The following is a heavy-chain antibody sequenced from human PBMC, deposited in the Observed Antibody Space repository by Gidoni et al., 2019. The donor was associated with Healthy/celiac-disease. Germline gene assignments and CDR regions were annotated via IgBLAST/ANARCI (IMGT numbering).Heavy chain of an antibody. CDR1: GFTFSSYS. CDR2: ISSSSSYI. D-gene: IGHD3-9*01. CDR3: ARERTRGVLRYFDV. J-gene: IGHJ4*02. V-gene: IGHV3-21*01. Sequence: EVQLVESGGGLVKPGGSLRLSCAASGFTFSSYSMNWVRQAPGKGLEWVSSISSSSSYIYYADSVKGRFTISRDNAKNSLYLQMNSLRAEDTAVYYCARERTRGVLRYFDVWGQGTLVTVSS.